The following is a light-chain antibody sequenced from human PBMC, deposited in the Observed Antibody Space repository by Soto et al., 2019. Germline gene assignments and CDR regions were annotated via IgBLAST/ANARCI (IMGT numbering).Light chain of an antibody. Sequence: DIHLTLSPSSVSASVGDSVTIACRASQGISSWLAWYQQKLGKAPNLLIYDASTLQSGVPSRFSGSASGTEFTLTISSLKPDDFATYYCQQYNSYSTFGQGTRLEIK. J-gene: IGKJ5*01. V-gene: IGKV1D-16*01. CDR3: QQYNSYST. CDR2: DAS. CDR1: QGISSW.